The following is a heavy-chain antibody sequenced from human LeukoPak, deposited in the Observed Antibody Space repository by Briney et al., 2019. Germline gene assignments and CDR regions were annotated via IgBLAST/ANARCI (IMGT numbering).Heavy chain of an antibody. CDR1: GGSISSGGYY. D-gene: IGHD2-2*01. J-gene: IGHJ6*02. Sequence: SQTLSLTCTVSGGSISSGGYYWSWIRQHPGKGLEWIGYIYYSGSTYYNPSLKSRVTISVDTSKNQFCLKLSSVTAADTAVYYCARDRVQLLGPIYYYYGMDVWGRGTTVTVSS. CDR3: ARDRVQLLGPIYYYYGMDV. CDR2: IYYSGST. V-gene: IGHV4-31*03.